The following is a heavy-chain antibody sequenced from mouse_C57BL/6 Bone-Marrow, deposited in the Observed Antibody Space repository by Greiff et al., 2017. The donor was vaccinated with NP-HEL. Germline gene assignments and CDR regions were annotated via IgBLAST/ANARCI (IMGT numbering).Heavy chain of an antibody. D-gene: IGHD1-1*01. CDR3: ARRGYLFITTVVATDYAMDY. CDR2: IDPSDSYT. Sequence: QVQLQQPGAELVMPGASVKLSCKASGYTFTSYWMHWVKQRPGQGLEWIGEIDPSDSYTNYNQKFKGKSTLTVDKSSSTAYMQLSSLTSEDSAVYYCARRGYLFITTVVATDYAMDYWGQGTSVTVSS. J-gene: IGHJ4*01. CDR1: GYTFTSYW. V-gene: IGHV1-69*01.